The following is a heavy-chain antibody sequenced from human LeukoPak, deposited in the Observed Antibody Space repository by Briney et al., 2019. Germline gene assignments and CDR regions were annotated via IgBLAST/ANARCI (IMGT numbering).Heavy chain of an antibody. CDR2: INAYNGDT. CDR1: GYTFFNYA. Sequence: ASVKVSCKASGYTFFNYAIHWVRQAPGQRLEWMGWINAYNGDTEYSQKFQGRVTITRDTSASTAYMELSTLRSEDTAVYYCARGSSSDWPLEYWGRGILVTVSS. J-gene: IGHJ4*02. CDR3: ARGSSSDWPLEY. D-gene: IGHD6-19*01. V-gene: IGHV1-3*01.